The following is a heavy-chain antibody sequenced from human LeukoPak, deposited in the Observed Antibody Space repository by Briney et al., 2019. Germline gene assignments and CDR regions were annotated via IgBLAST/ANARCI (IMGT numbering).Heavy chain of an antibody. V-gene: IGHV1-46*01. Sequence: ASVKVSCKASGYTFTSYYMHWVRQAPGQGLEWMGIINPSGGSTSYAQKFQGRVTITRDTSASTAYMELSSLRSEDTAVYYCARDGSSSWPYYYYGMDVWGQGTTVTVSS. CDR3: ARDGSSSWPYYYYGMDV. J-gene: IGHJ6*02. D-gene: IGHD6-13*01. CDR1: GYTFTSYY. CDR2: INPSGGST.